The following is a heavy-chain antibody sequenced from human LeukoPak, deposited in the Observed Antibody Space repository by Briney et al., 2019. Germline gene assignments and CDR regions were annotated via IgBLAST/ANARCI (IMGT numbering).Heavy chain of an antibody. CDR2: SGST. CDR3: ARHLVVIGYSSGPGAFDI. V-gene: IGHV4-59*08. J-gene: IGHJ3*02. Sequence: TSETLSLTCTVSGVSISSYYWSWIRQPPGKGLEWIGYSGSTNYNPSLKSRVTISVDTSKNQFSLKLSSVTAADTAVYYCARHLVVIGYSSGPGAFDIWGQGTMVTVSS. CDR1: GVSISSYY. D-gene: IGHD6-19*01.